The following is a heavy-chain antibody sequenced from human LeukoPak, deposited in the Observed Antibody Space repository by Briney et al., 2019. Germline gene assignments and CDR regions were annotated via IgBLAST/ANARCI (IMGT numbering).Heavy chain of an antibody. D-gene: IGHD5-18*01. J-gene: IGHJ4*02. Sequence: GGSLRLSCAASGFTFSSYSMNWVRQAPGKGLAWASLISGDGGRTYYADSVKGRFTISRDNSKNSLYLQMNSLRIEDTALYYCAKDIGGYSYAADYWGQGTLVTVSS. CDR2: ISGDGGRT. CDR1: GFTFSSYS. V-gene: IGHV3-43*02. CDR3: AKDIGGYSYAADY.